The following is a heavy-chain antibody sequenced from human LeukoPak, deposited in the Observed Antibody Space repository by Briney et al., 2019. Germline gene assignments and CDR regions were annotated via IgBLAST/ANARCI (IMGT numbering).Heavy chain of an antibody. CDR2: ISGSGGST. J-gene: IGHJ4*02. CDR1: GFTFSSYA. D-gene: IGHD4-17*01. CDR3: AKVSSDYGDLYYFDY. V-gene: IGHV3-23*01. Sequence: GGSLRLSCAASGFTFSSYAMSWVRQAPGKGLEWVPAISGSGGSTYYADSVKGRFTISRDNSKNTLYLQMNSLRAEDTAVYYCAKVSSDYGDLYYFDYWGQGTLVTVSS.